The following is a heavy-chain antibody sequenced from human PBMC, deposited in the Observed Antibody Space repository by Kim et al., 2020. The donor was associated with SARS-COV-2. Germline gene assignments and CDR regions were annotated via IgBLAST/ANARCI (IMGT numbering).Heavy chain of an antibody. CDR2: ISDHYGRT. V-gene: IGHV3-23*01. CDR3: AKAIPHWYFDL. J-gene: IGHJ2*01. CDR1: GFTVSNYD. Sequence: GGSLRLSCAASGFTVSNYDMNWVRQAPGKGLEWVSSISDHYGRTYADSVRGRFTISRDNSKNTVFLQMNGLIAVDTAIYYCAKAIPHWYFDLWGRGSLVTVSS. D-gene: IGHD2-2*02.